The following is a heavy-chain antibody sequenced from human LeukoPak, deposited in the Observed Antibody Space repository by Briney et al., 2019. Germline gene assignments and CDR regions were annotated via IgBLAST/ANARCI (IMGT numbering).Heavy chain of an antibody. V-gene: IGHV3-30-3*01. J-gene: IGHJ4*02. D-gene: IGHD3-22*01. CDR2: ISYDGSNK. CDR3: ASSSGYYYPPRV. CDR1: GFTFSSYA. Sequence: GGSLRLSCAASGFTFSSYAMSWVRQAPGKGLEWVAVISYDGSNKYYADSVKGRFTISRDNSKNTLYLQMNSLRAEDTAVYYCASSSGYYYPPRVWGQGTLVTVSS.